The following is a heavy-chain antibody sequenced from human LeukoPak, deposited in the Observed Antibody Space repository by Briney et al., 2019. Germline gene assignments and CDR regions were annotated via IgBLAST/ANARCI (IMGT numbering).Heavy chain of an antibody. CDR3: AKDEKNYGDYGDAFDI. Sequence: GGSLRLSCAASGFTFSSYAMSWVRQAPGKGLEWVSAISGSGGSTYYADSVKGRFTISRDNSKNTLYLQMDSLRAEDTAVYYCAKDEKNYGDYGDAFDIWGQGTMVTVSS. D-gene: IGHD4-17*01. V-gene: IGHV3-23*01. CDR1: GFTFSSYA. CDR2: ISGSGGST. J-gene: IGHJ3*02.